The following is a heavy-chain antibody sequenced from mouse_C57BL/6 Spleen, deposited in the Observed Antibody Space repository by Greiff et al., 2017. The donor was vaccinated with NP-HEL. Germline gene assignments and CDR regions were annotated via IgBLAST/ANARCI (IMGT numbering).Heavy chain of an antibody. CDR2: INPNNGGT. CDR1: GYTFTDYY. J-gene: IGHJ3*01. CDR3: AREDYYGSSYVAY. V-gene: IGHV1-26*01. Sequence: EVQLQQSGPELVKPGASVKISCKASGYTFTDYYMNWVKQSHGKSLEWIGDINPNNGGTSYNQKFKGKATLTVDKSSSTAYMELRSLTSEDSAVYYCAREDYYGSSYVAYWSQGTLVTVSA. D-gene: IGHD1-1*01.